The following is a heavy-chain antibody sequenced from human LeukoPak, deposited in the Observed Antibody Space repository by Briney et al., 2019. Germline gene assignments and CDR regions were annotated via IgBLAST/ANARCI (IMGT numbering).Heavy chain of an antibody. CDR2: ISSSGGTT. Sequence: GGSLRLSCAASGFTSSDYYMTWIRQPPGKGPEWISYISSSGGTTTYVDSVKGRFTISRDNAKNSLYLQMNSLRADDTAVYYCARSNYYTVDVWGQGTAVTVSS. V-gene: IGHV3-11*01. CDR1: GFTSSDYY. CDR3: ARSNYYTVDV. J-gene: IGHJ6*02.